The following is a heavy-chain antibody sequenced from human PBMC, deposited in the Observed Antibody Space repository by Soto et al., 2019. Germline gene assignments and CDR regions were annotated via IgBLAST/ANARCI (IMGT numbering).Heavy chain of an antibody. V-gene: IGHV3-72*01. CDR1: GFILSDHY. Sequence: EVQLVESGGGLVQPGGSLRLSCTASGFILSDHYMDWVRQAPGKGLEWVGRIRKKANGYTTDYAASVKGRCTFSRDDSKNSLYVHINNLKTEDTAMYYCVRVDEEYYFDYWGQGSLVTVSS. CDR3: VRVDEEYYFDY. J-gene: IGHJ4*02. CDR2: IRKKANGYTT.